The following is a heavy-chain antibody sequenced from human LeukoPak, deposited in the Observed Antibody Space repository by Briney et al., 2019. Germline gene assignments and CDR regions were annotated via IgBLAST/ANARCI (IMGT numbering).Heavy chain of an antibody. CDR2: ISYDESNT. D-gene: IGHD4-17*01. J-gene: IGHJ4*02. V-gene: IGHV3-30*04. CDR1: GFTFSSYA. CDR3: ARDGDGDYVFSYYFDY. Sequence: PGGSLRLSCAASGFTFSSYAMHWVRQAPGKGLEGVALISYDESNTFYADSVKGRFTISRDNSKNKLYLQMNSLRAEDTAVYYCARDGDGDYVFSYYFDYWGQGTLVTVSS.